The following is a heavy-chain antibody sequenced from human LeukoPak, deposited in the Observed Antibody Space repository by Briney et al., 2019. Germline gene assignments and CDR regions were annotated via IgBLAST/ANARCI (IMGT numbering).Heavy chain of an antibody. V-gene: IGHV3-30-3*01. CDR1: GFTFSSYA. CDR3: VRPFDY. J-gene: IGHJ4*02. CDR2: ISYDGSNK. Sequence: PGRSLRLSCAASGFTFSSYAMHWVSQAPGKGLEWVAVISYDGSNKYYADSVKGRFTISRDNSKNTLYLQMNSLRAEGTAVYYCVRPFDYWGQGTLVTVSS.